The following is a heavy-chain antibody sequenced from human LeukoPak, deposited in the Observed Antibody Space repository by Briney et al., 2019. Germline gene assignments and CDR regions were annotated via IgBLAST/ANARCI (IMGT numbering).Heavy chain of an antibody. Sequence: SETLSLTCTVSGASISTYYWSWIRQPPGKGLEWIGYIYYSGSTNYNPSLKSRVTISVDTSKNQFSLKLTSVTAADTAMYYCACGEEYIGGIFDCWGQGTLVTVSS. CDR1: GASISTYY. CDR3: ACGEEYIGGIFDC. D-gene: IGHD6-6*01. CDR2: IYYSGST. V-gene: IGHV4-59*01. J-gene: IGHJ4*02.